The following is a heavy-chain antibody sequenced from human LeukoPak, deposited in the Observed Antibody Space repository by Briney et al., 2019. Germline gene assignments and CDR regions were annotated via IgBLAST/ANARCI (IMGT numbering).Heavy chain of an antibody. Sequence: SETLSLTCTVSGYSISSGYYWGWIRQPPGKGLEWIGSIYHSGSTYYNPSLKSRVTISVDTSKNQFSLKLGSVTAADTAVYYCAKSSYSIFDYWGQGTLVTVSS. D-gene: IGHD5-18*01. CDR1: GYSISSGYY. V-gene: IGHV4-38-2*02. CDR2: IYHSGST. CDR3: AKSSYSIFDY. J-gene: IGHJ4*02.